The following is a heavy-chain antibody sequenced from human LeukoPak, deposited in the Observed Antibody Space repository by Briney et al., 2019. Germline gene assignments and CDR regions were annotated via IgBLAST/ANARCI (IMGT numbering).Heavy chain of an antibody. Sequence: SETLSLTCTVSGGSISSSSYYWGWIRQPPGKGLEWIGSIYYSGSTYYNPSLKSRVTISVDTSKNQFSLKLSSVTAADTAVYYCARGQLSNFDYWGQGTLVTVSS. D-gene: IGHD2-2*01. CDR1: GGSISSSSYY. J-gene: IGHJ4*02. CDR3: ARGQLSNFDY. CDR2: IYYSGST. V-gene: IGHV4-39*01.